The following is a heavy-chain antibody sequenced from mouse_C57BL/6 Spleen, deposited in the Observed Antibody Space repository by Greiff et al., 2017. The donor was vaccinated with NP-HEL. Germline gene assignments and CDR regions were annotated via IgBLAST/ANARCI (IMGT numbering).Heavy chain of an antibody. CDR2: IDPETGGT. D-gene: IGHD2-3*01. CDR1: GYTFTDYE. J-gene: IGHJ1*03. Sequence: VQLQQSGAELVRPGASVTLSCKASGYTFTDYEMHWVKQTPVHGLEWIGAIDPETGGTAYNQKFKGKAILTADKSSSTAYMELRSLTSEDSAVYYCTRWDGYYRYFDVWGTGTTVTVSS. CDR3: TRWDGYYRYFDV. V-gene: IGHV1-15*01.